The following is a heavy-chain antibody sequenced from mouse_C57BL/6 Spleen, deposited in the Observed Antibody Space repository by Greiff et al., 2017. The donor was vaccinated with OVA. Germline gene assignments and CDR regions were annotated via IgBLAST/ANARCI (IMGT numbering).Heavy chain of an antibody. J-gene: IGHJ3*01. CDR3: AKTGYGSSPAWLAY. CDR1: GYTFTSYW. V-gene: IGHV1-53*01. Sequence: QVQLQQPGTELVKPGASVKLSCKASGYTFTSYWMHWVKQRPGQGLEWIGNINPSNGGTNYNEKFKSKATLTVDKSSSTAYMQLSSLTSEDSAVDYCAKTGYGSSPAWLAYWGQGTLVTVSA. CDR2: INPSNGGT. D-gene: IGHD1-1*01.